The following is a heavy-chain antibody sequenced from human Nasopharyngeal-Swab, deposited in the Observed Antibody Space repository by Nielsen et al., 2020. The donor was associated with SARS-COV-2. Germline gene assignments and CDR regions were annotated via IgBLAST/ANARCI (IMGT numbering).Heavy chain of an antibody. CDR2: ISYDASDK. Sequence: LSLTCAASGFTFSSYTIHWVRQAPGKGLEWVAVISYDASDKYYADSVKGRFTISRDNSKNTLYLQMNSLRGEDTAVYYCARGRGGSYFSYFEYWGQGTLVTVSS. D-gene: IGHD1-26*01. CDR3: ARGRGGSYFSYFEY. V-gene: IGHV3-30*04. J-gene: IGHJ4*02. CDR1: GFTFSSYT.